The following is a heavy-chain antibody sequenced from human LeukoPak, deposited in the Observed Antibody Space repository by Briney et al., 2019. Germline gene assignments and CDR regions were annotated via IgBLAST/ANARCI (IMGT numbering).Heavy chain of an antibody. Sequence: SETLSLTCTVSGVSISSSTYYWGWIRQPPGRGLYWIGTIYSSGSTYYNPSLKSRVTISVHTSKNQFSLRLSSVTAADTAVYYCAREPELGDAFDIWGQGTMVTVSS. CDR3: AREPELGDAFDI. V-gene: IGHV4-39*07. CDR1: GVSISSSTYY. D-gene: IGHD7-27*01. J-gene: IGHJ3*02. CDR2: IYSSGST.